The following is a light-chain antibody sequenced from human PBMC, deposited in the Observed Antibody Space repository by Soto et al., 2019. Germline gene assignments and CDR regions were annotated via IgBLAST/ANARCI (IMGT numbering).Light chain of an antibody. J-gene: IGKJ4*01. CDR3: QQRSNWPLT. CDR2: GAS. CDR1: QSVSRK. V-gene: IGKV3-11*01. Sequence: EIVMTKSHAPLSVSPGERSTLSCRASQSVSRKLAWYQQTRGQAPRLLIYGASTRAAGVPPRFSGSGSGTDFTLTISSLEPEDFAVYYCQQRSNWPLTFGGVTKVDI.